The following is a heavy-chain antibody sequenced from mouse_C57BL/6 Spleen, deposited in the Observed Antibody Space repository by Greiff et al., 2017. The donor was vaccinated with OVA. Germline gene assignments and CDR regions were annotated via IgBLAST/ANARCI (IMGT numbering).Heavy chain of an antibody. CDR2: IYPGDGDT. CDR1: GYAFSSSW. Sequence: VQLQESGPELVKPGASVKISCKASGYAFSSSWMNWVKQRPGKGLEWIGRIYPGDGDTNYNGKFKGKATLTADKSSSTAYMQLSSLTSEDSAVYFCARGRVLWGQGTTLTVSS. V-gene: IGHV1-82*01. J-gene: IGHJ2*01. CDR3: ARGRVL.